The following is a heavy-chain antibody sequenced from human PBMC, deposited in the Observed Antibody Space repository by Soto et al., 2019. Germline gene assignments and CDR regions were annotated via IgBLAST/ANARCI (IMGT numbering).Heavy chain of an antibody. J-gene: IGHJ6*02. CDR3: SRDHDQYYYDSSGPYGMDV. CDR2: IWYDGSNK. V-gene: IGHV3-30*19. Sequence: PGGSLRLSCAASGFTFSSYGMHWVRQAPGKGLEWVAVIWYDGSNKYHAESVKGRFTISRDNSKNSLYLQMNSLRAEDTAVYYFSRDHDQYYYDSSGPYGMDVWGQGTTVTAP. CDR1: GFTFSSYG. D-gene: IGHD3-22*01.